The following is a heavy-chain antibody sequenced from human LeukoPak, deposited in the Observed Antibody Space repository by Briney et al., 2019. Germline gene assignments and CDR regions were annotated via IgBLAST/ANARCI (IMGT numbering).Heavy chain of an antibody. CDR1: GFTFSSYN. CDR3: ARDGGGYCSSTSCYNEDYYYYYGMGV. Sequence: GGSLRLSCAASGFTFSSYNMNWVRQAPGKGLEWVSSISSSSSYIYYADSVKGRFTISRDNAKNSLYLQMNSLRAEDTAVYYCARDGGGYCSSTSCYNEDYYYYYGMGVWGQGTTVTVSS. V-gene: IGHV3-21*01. CDR2: ISSSSSYI. J-gene: IGHJ6*02. D-gene: IGHD2-2*02.